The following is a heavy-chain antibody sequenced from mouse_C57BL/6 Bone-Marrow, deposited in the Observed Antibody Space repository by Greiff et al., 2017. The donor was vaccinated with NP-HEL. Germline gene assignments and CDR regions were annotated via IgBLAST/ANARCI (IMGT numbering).Heavy chain of an antibody. D-gene: IGHD1-1*01. CDR3: ARTQPYYGPPWFAY. J-gene: IGHJ3*01. Sequence: EVMLVESGGGLVKPGGSLKLSCAASGFTFSDYGMHWVRQAPEKGLEWVAYISSGSSTIYYADTVKGRCTIPRDNAKNTLFLQMSSLRSEDTAMYYCARTQPYYGPPWFAYWGQGTLVTVSA. V-gene: IGHV5-17*01. CDR2: ISSGSSTI. CDR1: GFTFSDYG.